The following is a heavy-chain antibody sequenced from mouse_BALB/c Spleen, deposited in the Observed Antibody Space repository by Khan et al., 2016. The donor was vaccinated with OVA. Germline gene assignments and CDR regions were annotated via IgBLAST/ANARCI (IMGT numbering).Heavy chain of an antibody. CDR2: IYPGGDTT. V-gene: IGHV1-77*01. Sequence: QVQLKESGPELVKPGASVKMSCKASGYTFTDYVMNWVKQRNGQGLEWIGQIYPGGDTTYYNEKFKGKATLTADRSSSTAYMQLSNLTSEESAVYFCARAGWDVFAYWGQGTLVTVSA. D-gene: IGHD4-1*01. J-gene: IGHJ3*01. CDR1: GYTFTDYV. CDR3: ARAGWDVFAY.